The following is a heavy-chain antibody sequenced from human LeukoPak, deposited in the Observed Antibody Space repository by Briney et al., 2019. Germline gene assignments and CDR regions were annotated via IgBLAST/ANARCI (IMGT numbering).Heavy chain of an antibody. CDR1: GYSFISYW. J-gene: IGHJ2*01. D-gene: IGHD5-24*01. CDR2: IYPGDSDT. CDR3: ARAGVEMATIRPLYFDL. V-gene: IGHV5-51*01. Sequence: GESLKISCKGSGYSFISYWIGWVRQMPGKGLEWMGIIYPGDSDTRYSPSFQGQVTISADTSINTAYLQWNTLKASDTAMYYCARAGVEMATIRPLYFDLWGRGTLVTVSS.